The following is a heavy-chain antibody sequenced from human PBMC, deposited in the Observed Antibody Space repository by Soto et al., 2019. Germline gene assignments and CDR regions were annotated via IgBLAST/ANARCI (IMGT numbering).Heavy chain of an antibody. Sequence: ASVKVSCKASGYTFTGYYMHWVRQAPGQGLEWMGWINPNSGGTNCAQKFQGWVTMTRDTSISTAYMELSRLRSDDTAVYYCAREPRNSMMYDAFDIWGQGTMVTVSS. V-gene: IGHV1-2*04. CDR3: AREPRNSMMYDAFDI. J-gene: IGHJ3*02. CDR2: INPNSGGT. D-gene: IGHD3-22*01. CDR1: GYTFTGYY.